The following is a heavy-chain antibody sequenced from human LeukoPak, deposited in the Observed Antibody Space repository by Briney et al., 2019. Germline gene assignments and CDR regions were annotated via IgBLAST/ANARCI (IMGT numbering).Heavy chain of an antibody. CDR3: ARDKDQYSGSSWEIDY. V-gene: IGHV4-59*01. CDR1: GGSISSYY. J-gene: IGHJ4*02. Sequence: SETLSLTCTVSGGSISSYYWSWIRQPPGKGLEWIGYIYYSGSTNYNPSLKSRVTISVDTSKNQFSLKLSSVTAADTAVYYCARDKDQYSGSSWEIDYWGQGTLVTVSS. D-gene: IGHD6-6*01. CDR2: IYYSGST.